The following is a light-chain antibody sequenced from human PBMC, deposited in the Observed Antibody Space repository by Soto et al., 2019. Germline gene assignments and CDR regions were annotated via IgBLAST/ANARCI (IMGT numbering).Light chain of an antibody. CDR1: QSVSSSY. CDR3: QQYGSSPLT. Sequence: IVLTLSPGTLSLSPGERATLSCRASQSVSSSYLAWYQQKPGQAPKVLIYRASSRATGIPDRFSGSGSGTDFTLTISRLEPEDFAVYYCQQYGSSPLTFGGGTKVDIK. J-gene: IGKJ4*01. V-gene: IGKV3-20*01. CDR2: RAS.